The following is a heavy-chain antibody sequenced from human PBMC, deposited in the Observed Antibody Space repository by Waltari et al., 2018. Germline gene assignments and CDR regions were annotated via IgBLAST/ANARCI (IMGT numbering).Heavy chain of an antibody. Sequence: QVQLVDSGGGVLQPGRSLRLSCAASGFTFSSYGMHWVRQAPGKGLEGVGVIWYDGSNKYYADSVEGRFTISRDNSKNTLYLQMNSLRAEDTAVYYCARASDLYYYMDVWGKGTTVTVSS. CDR2: IWYDGSNK. D-gene: IGHD1-26*01. CDR1: GFTFSSYG. V-gene: IGHV3-33*01. J-gene: IGHJ6*03. CDR3: ARASDLYYYMDV.